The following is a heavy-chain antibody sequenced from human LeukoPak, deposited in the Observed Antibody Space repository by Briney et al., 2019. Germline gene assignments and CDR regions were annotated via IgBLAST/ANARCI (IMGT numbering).Heavy chain of an antibody. D-gene: IGHD1-26*01. J-gene: IGHJ4*02. Sequence: GRSLRLSCAASAFTFNNYWMSWVRQAPGKGLEWVANIKHDGSKKYYVDYVKGRFIISRDNAKKSLFLQMNSLRADDTAVYYCASASEVGDAFDHWGQGTLVTVSS. CDR3: ASASEVGDAFDH. CDR1: AFTFNNYW. CDR2: IKHDGSKK. V-gene: IGHV3-7*05.